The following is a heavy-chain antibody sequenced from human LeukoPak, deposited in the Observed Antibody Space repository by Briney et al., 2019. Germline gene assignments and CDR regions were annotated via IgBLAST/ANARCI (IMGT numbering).Heavy chain of an antibody. CDR3: ARYYDFWSGEYYFDY. Sequence: SETLSLTCTVSGGSISSYYWSWIRQPPGKGLEWIGYIYYSGSTNYNPSLKSRVTISVDTSKNQFSLKLSSVTAADTAVYYCARYYDFWSGEYYFDYWGQGTLVTVSS. V-gene: IGHV4-59*01. CDR2: IYYSGST. D-gene: IGHD3-3*01. J-gene: IGHJ4*02. CDR1: GGSISSYY.